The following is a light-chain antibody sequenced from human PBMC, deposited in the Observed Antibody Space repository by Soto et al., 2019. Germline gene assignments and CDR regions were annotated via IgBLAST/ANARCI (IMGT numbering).Light chain of an antibody. V-gene: IGLV1-44*01. Sequence: QAVVTQPLSASGTPGQRVSISCSGGSSNIGSTAVDWYQQVPGMAPKLLIYSNDQRPSGVPDRFSGSKSGTSGSLVISGLQSEDEADYFCATWDYDLNGVVFGGGTQLTVL. CDR1: SSNIGSTA. J-gene: IGLJ2*01. CDR2: SND. CDR3: ATWDYDLNGVV.